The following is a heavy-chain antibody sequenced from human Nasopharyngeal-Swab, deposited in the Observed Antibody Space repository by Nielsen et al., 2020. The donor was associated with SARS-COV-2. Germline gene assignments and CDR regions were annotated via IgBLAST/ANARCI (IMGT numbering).Heavy chain of an antibody. D-gene: IGHD6-19*01. V-gene: IGHV2-26*01. CDR1: GFSLSNARMG. J-gene: IGHJ4*02. CDR2: IFSNDEK. Sequence: SGPTLVKPTETLTLTCTVSGFSLSNARMGVSWIRQPPGKALEWLAHIFSNDEKSYSTSLKSRLTISKDTSKSQVVLTMINMDPVDTATYYCARILAVAGTPDYWGQGTLVTVSS. CDR3: ARILAVAGTPDY.